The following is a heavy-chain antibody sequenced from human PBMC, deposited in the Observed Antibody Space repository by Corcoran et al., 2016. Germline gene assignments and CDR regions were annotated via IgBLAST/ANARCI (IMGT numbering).Heavy chain of an antibody. CDR3: ARELYYYYCMDV. CDR2: INSDGSST. CDR1: GFTFSSYW. V-gene: IGHV3-74*01. Sequence: EVQLVESGGGLVQPGGSLRLSCVASGFTFSSYWMHWVRQAPGKGLVWVSRINSDGSSTSYADSVKGRFTISSDNAKNTLYLQMNSLRAEDTAVYYCARELYYYYCMDVWGQGTTVTVSS. J-gene: IGHJ6*02.